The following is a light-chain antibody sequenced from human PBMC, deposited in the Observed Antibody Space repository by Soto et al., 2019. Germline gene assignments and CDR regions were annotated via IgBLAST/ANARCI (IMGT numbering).Light chain of an antibody. CDR3: QSYDSSLTEDYV. J-gene: IGLJ1*01. Sequence: QSVLTQPPSVSGAPGQRVTISCTGSSSNIGAGYDVHWYQQLPGTAPKLLIYGNSNRPSGVPDRFSGPKSGTSASLAITGLQAEDEADYYCQSYDSSLTEDYVFGTGTKVTVL. CDR2: GNS. CDR1: SSNIGAGYD. V-gene: IGLV1-40*01.